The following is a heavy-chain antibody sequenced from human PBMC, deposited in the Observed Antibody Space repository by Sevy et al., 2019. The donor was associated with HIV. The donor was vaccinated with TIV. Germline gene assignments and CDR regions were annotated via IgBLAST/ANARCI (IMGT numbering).Heavy chain of an antibody. J-gene: IGHJ6*02. CDR2: ISYDGSNK. CDR1: GFTFSSYG. CDR3: AKDLITMVQGVIIPPGYYYGMDV. Sequence: GGSLRLSCAASGFTFSSYGMHWVRQAPGKGLEWVAVISYDGSNKYYADSVKGRFTIYRDNSKNTLYLQMNSLRAEDTAVYYCAKDLITMVQGVIIPPGYYYGMDVWGQGTTVTVSS. D-gene: IGHD3-10*01. V-gene: IGHV3-30*18.